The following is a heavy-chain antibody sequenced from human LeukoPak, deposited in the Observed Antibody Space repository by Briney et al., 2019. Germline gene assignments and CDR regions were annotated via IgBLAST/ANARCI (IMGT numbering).Heavy chain of an antibody. D-gene: IGHD2-15*01. CDR3: ARVLSVYSSYYMDV. J-gene: IGHJ6*03. CDR2: IYSGGST. CDR1: GFTVGSNY. Sequence: GGSLRLSCAASGFTVGSNYMSWVRQAPGKGLEWVSVIYSGGSTYYADSVKGRFTISRDNSKNTLYLQMNSLRAEDTAVYYCARVLSVYSSYYMDVWGKGTTVTISS. V-gene: IGHV3-66*01.